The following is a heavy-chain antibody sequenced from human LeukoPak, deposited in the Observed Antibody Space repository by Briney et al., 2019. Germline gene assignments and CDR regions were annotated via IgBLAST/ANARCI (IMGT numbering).Heavy chain of an antibody. D-gene: IGHD2-15*01. CDR2: IYPGDSDT. CDR3: AKSGGSRPFYFDY. Sequence: GESLKISCKGSGYTFSNHWIGWVRQMPGRGLEWMGIIYPGDSDTRYSPSFQGQVTISADKSITTAYIQWSSLKASDTAMYFCAKSGGSRPFYFDYWGQGALVTVSS. CDR1: GYTFSNHW. J-gene: IGHJ4*02. V-gene: IGHV5-51*01.